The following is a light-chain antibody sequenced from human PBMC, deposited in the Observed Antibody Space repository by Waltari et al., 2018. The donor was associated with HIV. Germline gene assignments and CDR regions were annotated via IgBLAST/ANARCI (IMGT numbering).Light chain of an antibody. V-gene: IGLV2-23*01. CDR3: CSYTGSSTRRPYL. Sequence: QSALTQPASVSGSPGQSITISCTGTSSDVGSYNLVSWYQQHPGKAPKVMIYEGSKRPSGFSNRFSGAKSVNTASLTISGLQAEDEAYYYCCSYTGSSTRRPYLFGPGTKVTVL. CDR1: SSDVGSYNL. CDR2: EGS. J-gene: IGLJ1*01.